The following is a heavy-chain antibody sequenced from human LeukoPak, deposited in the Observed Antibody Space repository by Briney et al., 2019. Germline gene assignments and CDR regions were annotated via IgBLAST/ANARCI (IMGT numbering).Heavy chain of an antibody. Sequence: ASVKVSCKTSGYTFNSYYMHWVRQAPGQGLEWLGWINTKSGATNYAQNFQGRVTMTRDTSMSTTYMELKRLRSDDTAVYYCARGYSYADYYDSSGYYHFDYWGQGTLVTVSS. CDR3: ARGYSYADYYDSSGYYHFDY. D-gene: IGHD3-22*01. CDR1: GYTFNSYY. V-gene: IGHV1-2*02. CDR2: INTKSGAT. J-gene: IGHJ4*02.